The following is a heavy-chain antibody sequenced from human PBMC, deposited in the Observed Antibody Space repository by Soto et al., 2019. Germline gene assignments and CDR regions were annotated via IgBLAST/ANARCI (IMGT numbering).Heavy chain of an antibody. J-gene: IGHJ6*02. CDR1: GGTFSSYA. CDR2: IIPIFGTA. D-gene: IGHD6-13*01. CDR3: ARGEDKPSRHGMDV. Sequence: QVQLVQSGAEVKKPGSSVKVSCKASGGTFSSYAISWVRQAPGQGLEWMGGIIPIFGTANYAQKFQGRVTITADESTSTAYRERGSRRAEETAVYYCARGEDKPSRHGMDVWGHGTTVTVSS. V-gene: IGHV1-69*12.